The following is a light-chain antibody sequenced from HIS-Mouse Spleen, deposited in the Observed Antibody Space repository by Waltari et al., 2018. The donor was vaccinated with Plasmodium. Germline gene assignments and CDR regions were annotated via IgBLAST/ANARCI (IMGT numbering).Light chain of an antibody. Sequence: SYELTQPPSVSVSPGQTARITCPGDALPKKSAYWYQQKSGQAPVLVIYEDSKRPSGFPERFSGSSSGTMATLTISGAQVEDEADYYCYSTDSSGNHRVFGGGTKLTVL. V-gene: IGLV3-10*01. CDR1: ALPKKS. J-gene: IGLJ3*02. CDR2: EDS. CDR3: YSTDSSGNHRV.